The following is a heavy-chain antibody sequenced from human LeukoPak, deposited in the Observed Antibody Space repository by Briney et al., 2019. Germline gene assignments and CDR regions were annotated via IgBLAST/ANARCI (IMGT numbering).Heavy chain of an antibody. CDR2: ISGSGGST. V-gene: IGHV3-23*01. CDR1: GFTFSSYA. J-gene: IGHJ4*02. D-gene: IGHD3-16*01. CDR3: AKLGGPSGRYYFDY. Sequence: GGSLRLSCAASGFTFSSYAMSWVRQAPGKGLEWVSVISGSGGSTYYADSVKGRFTISRDNSKNTLYLQMNSLRVEDTAVYYCAKLGGPSGRYYFDYWGQGTLVTVSS.